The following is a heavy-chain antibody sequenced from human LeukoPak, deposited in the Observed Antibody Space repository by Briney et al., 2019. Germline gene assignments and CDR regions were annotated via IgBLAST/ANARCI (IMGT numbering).Heavy chain of an antibody. Sequence: SETLSLTCAVYGGSFSGYCWSWIRQPPGKGLEWIGEINHSGSTNYNPSLKSRVTISVDTSKNQFSLKLSSVTAADTAVYYCATYSSSSHYYYMDVWGKGTTVTVSS. D-gene: IGHD6-6*01. CDR2: INHSGST. V-gene: IGHV4-34*01. CDR1: GGSFSGYC. CDR3: ATYSSSSHYYYMDV. J-gene: IGHJ6*03.